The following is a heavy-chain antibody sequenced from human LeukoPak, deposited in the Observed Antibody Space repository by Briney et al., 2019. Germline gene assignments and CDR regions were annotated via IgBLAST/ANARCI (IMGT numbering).Heavy chain of an antibody. CDR2: ISSSSSKI. J-gene: IGHJ4*02. CDR1: GFTFSSYS. V-gene: IGHV3-48*01. CDR3: ARSRGSSGSYPFDY. D-gene: IGHD1-26*01. Sequence: GRSLRLSCAASGFTFSSYSMNWVRQAPGKGMEWVSYISSSSSKIYYAGSVKGRFTISRDNAKNSLFLQMNSLRAEDTAVYYCARSRGSSGSYPFDYWGQGTLVTVSS.